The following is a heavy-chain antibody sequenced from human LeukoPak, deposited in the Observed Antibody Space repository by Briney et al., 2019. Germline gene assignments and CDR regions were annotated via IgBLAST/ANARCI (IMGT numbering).Heavy chain of an antibody. J-gene: IGHJ4*02. V-gene: IGHV3-74*01. CDR3: ARAPQWPWYYFDY. D-gene: IGHD6-19*01. CDR1: GFTFSSYW. Sequence: GGSLRLSCAASGFTFSSYWIHWVRQAPGKGLVWVSRINSDGSSTSYADSVKGRFTISRDNAKNTLYLQMNSLRAEDTAVYYCARAPQWPWYYFDYWGQGTLVTVSS. CDR2: INSDGSST.